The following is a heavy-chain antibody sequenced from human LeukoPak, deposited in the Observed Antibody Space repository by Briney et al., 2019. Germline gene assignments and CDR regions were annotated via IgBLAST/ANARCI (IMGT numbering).Heavy chain of an antibody. CDR1: GGSISSGGYS. CDR3: ASWFGELLGFDY. D-gene: IGHD3-10*01. V-gene: IGHV4-30-2*01. CDR2: IYHSGST. J-gene: IGHJ4*02. Sequence: PSETLSLTCAVSGGSISSGGYSWSWLRQPPGKGLEWIGYIYHSGSTYYNPSLKSRVTISVDRSKNQFSLKLSSVTAADTAVYYCASWFGELLGFDYWGQGTLVTVSS.